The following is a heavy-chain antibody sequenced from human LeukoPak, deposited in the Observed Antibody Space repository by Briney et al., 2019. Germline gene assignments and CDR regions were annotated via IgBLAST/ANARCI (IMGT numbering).Heavy chain of an antibody. CDR1: GFSFNYFW. V-gene: IGHV3-7*01. Sequence: GGSMRLSCAASGFSFNYFWMSWVRQAPGKGLEWVANIKQDGTEKYYADSVKGRFTISRDNAKKSLYLQMNSLRAEDTAVYYCARDAEVGTLFGVLSRYNWFDPWGQGALVTVSS. CDR3: ARDAEVGTLFGVLSRYNWFDP. D-gene: IGHD3-3*01. CDR2: IKQDGTEK. J-gene: IGHJ5*02.